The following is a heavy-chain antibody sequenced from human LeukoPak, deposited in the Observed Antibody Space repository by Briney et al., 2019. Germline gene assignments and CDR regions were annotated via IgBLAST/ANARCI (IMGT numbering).Heavy chain of an antibody. CDR2: IRSKAYGGTT. J-gene: IGHJ6*02. CDR3: TRDRQWLVPGHNARGLYYYYGMDV. D-gene: IGHD6-19*01. CDR1: GFTFSSYA. Sequence: TGGSLRLSCAASGFTFSSYAMYWVRQAPGKGLEWVGFIRSKAYGGTTEYAASVKGRFTISRDDSKSIAYLQMNSLKTEDTAVYYCTRDRQWLVPGHNARGLYYYYGMDVWGQGTTVTVSS. V-gene: IGHV3-49*04.